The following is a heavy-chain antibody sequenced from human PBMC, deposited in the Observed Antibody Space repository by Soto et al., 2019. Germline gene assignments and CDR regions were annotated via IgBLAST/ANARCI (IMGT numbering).Heavy chain of an antibody. CDR1: EDTFNKYY. Sequence: QVHLVQSGAEVKKPGASVKVSCTASEDTFNKYYLHWIRQAPGQGLEWLGVINPSSGSITYGQKFQGRVTFTRNTPASTVYMDLRGLTSEDAAVYYCGRVKIALVRGLDSWGQGSLVTVSS. CDR3: GRVKIALVRGLDS. D-gene: IGHD3-10*01. V-gene: IGHV1-46*03. CDR2: INPSSGSI. J-gene: IGHJ4*02.